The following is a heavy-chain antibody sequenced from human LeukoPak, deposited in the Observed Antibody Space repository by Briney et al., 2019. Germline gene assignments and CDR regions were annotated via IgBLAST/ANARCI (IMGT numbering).Heavy chain of an antibody. D-gene: IGHD2-21*02. CDR3: AREDVVTGLIDAFDI. Sequence: ASVKVSCKASGYTFTSYGIRWVRQAPGQGLEWMGWINAHNGNTNYAQKLQGRVTMTTDTSTSTAYMELRSMRSDDTAVYYCAREDVVTGLIDAFDIWGQGTMVTVSS. CDR2: INAHNGNT. CDR1: GYTFTSYG. V-gene: IGHV1-18*01. J-gene: IGHJ3*02.